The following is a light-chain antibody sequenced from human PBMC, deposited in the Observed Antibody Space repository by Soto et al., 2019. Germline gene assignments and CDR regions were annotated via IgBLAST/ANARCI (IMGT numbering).Light chain of an antibody. CDR1: QSISSW. CDR3: QQYNSFWT. Sequence: DIQMTQSPSTLSASVGDRVTITCRARQSISSWLAWYQQKPGKAPKLLIYKASSLESGVPSRFSGSGSGTEFSLTISCLQPDDFATYYCQQYNSFWTFGQGTKVEIK. CDR2: KAS. V-gene: IGKV1-5*03. J-gene: IGKJ1*01.